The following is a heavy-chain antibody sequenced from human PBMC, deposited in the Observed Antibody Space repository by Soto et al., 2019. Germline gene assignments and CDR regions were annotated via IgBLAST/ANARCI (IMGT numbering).Heavy chain of an antibody. J-gene: IGHJ4*02. CDR1: GGSISSGGYY. V-gene: IGHV4-31*03. CDR3: ARVVGATSFDY. Sequence: QVQLQESGPGLVKPSQTLSLTCTVSGGSISSGGYYWSWIRQHPGKGLEWIWYIYSSGSTSYNPSLKSRVTISVDTSKNQFSLKLSSVTAADTAVYYCARVVGATSFDYWGQGTLVTVSS. CDR2: IYSSGST. D-gene: IGHD1-26*01.